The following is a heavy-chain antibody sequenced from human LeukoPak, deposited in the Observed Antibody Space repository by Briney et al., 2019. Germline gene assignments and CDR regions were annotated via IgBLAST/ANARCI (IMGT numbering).Heavy chain of an antibody. V-gene: IGHV3-30*18. Sequence: GRSLRLSCAASGFTFSSDGMHWVRQAPGKGGGRGAVISYDGSNKYYADSGKGRVTISRDNSKNTLYLQMNSLRAEDTAVYYCAKDRGDAPVRLTYYFDYWGQGTLVTVSS. J-gene: IGHJ4*02. CDR3: AKDRGDAPVRLTYYFDY. CDR2: ISYDGSNK. D-gene: IGHD3-10*01. CDR1: GFTFSSDG.